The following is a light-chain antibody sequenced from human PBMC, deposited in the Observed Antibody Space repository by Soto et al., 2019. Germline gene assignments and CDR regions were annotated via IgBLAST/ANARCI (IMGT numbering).Light chain of an antibody. CDR3: LQYYTGLALS. Sequence: DIVMTQSPDSLAVSLGERATINCKSSQSVFSRSNNQNYLAWFQQKPGQTPKMLIFWASTRQSGVPDRFRGSGSGTDFTLTINNLQAEDAAVYYCLQYYTGLALSFGGGTKVEIK. CDR1: QSVFSRSNNQNY. J-gene: IGKJ4*01. V-gene: IGKV4-1*01. CDR2: WAS.